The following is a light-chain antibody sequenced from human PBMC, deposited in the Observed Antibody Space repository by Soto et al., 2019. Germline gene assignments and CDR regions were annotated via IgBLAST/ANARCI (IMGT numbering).Light chain of an antibody. CDR2: AAS. Sequence: DIQLTQSPSSLSASVGDRVTITCRANQSISSHLSWFQQKPGKAPNLLIYAASSLQSGVPSRFSGRGSGTDFTLTISSLQPGDFATYYCQQGYSTLWTFGQGTKVDIK. CDR1: QSISSH. J-gene: IGKJ1*01. V-gene: IGKV1-39*01. CDR3: QQGYSTLWT.